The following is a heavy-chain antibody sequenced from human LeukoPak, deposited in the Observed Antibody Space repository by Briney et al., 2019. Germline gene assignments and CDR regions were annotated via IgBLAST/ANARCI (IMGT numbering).Heavy chain of an antibody. CDR3: GREGGGIVY. CDR2: ISSGSGYI. Sequence: GGSLRLSCAASGFTFSTYNMNWVRQAPGKGLEWVSSISSGSGYIYYADSVKGRFIISRDNAKNSLYLQMNSLRAEATDVYECGREGGGIVYWGQGTLVTVSS. D-gene: IGHD1-1*01. J-gene: IGHJ4*02. V-gene: IGHV3-21*01. CDR1: GFTFSTYN.